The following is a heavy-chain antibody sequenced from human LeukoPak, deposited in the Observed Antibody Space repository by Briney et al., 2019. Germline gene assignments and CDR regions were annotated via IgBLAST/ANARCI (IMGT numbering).Heavy chain of an antibody. V-gene: IGHV3-21*01. Sequence: TGGPLRLPCPVPGLTFSSYDRNGLRQAPGKGRDWVSSLTTDSRYICYADSVKGRFTISRDNAKNSLYLEMNNLRAEDTAVYYCARGGMTAIRSDAFDIWGQGTKVTVSS. CDR3: ARGGMTAIRSDAFDI. D-gene: IGHD2-21*02. J-gene: IGHJ3*02. CDR1: GLTFSSYD. CDR2: LTTDSRYI.